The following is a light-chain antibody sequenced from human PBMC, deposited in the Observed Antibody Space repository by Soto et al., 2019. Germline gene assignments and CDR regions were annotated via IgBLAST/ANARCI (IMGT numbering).Light chain of an antibody. V-gene: IGKV3-20*01. CDR1: QSGSSSY. CDR3: QQYSSSPRT. CDR2: GAS. J-gene: IGKJ1*01. Sequence: EIVLTQSPGTLSLSPGERATLSCRASQSGSSSYLAWYQQKPGQAPRLLIYGASRRAAGIPDRFSGSGSGTDFTLTISRLEPEDFAVYYCQQYSSSPRTFGQGTKVEIK.